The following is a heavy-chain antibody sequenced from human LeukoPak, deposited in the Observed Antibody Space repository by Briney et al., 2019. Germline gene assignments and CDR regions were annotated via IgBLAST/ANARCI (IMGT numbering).Heavy chain of an antibody. CDR2: IYDSGST. V-gene: IGHV4-59*01. Sequence: SETLSLTCTVSGGSISSYYWSWIRQPPGKGLEWIGYIYDSGSTNYNPSLKSRVTISVDTSKNQFSLRLSSVTAADTAVYYCARSLVGATTGYDYWGQGTLVTVSS. J-gene: IGHJ4*02. CDR1: GGSISSYY. CDR3: ARSLVGATTGYDY. D-gene: IGHD1-26*01.